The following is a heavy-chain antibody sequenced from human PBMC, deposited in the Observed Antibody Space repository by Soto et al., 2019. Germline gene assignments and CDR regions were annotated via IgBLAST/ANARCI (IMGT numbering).Heavy chain of an antibody. V-gene: IGHV4-30-2*01. CDR2: IYHSGTF. Sequence: PSETLSLTCAVSGGSISGAGYSWSWIRQPPGGGLEWIGYIYHSGTFLKHPSLKTRLTMSLDRSNNQFSLTLNSVTAADTAVYYCAREVTTILDYWGQGTLVAVSS. J-gene: IGHJ4*02. D-gene: IGHD3-22*01. CDR3: AREVTTILDY. CDR1: GGSISGAGYS.